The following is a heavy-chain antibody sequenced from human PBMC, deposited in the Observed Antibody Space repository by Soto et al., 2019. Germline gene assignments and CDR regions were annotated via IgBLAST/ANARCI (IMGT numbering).Heavy chain of an antibody. V-gene: IGHV3-53*02. J-gene: IGHJ2*01. D-gene: IGHD2-15*01. Sequence: EVQLVETGGGLIQPGGSLRLSCAASGFSVGSNYMSWVRRAPGKGLEWVSVIYSGGTTHDADSVKGRFTISRDNSKNTLYLQMNSLRAEDTAVYYCARSSRGGNAGYFNLWGRGTLVTVSS. CDR1: GFSVGSNY. CDR3: ARSSRGGNAGYFNL. CDR2: IYSGGTT.